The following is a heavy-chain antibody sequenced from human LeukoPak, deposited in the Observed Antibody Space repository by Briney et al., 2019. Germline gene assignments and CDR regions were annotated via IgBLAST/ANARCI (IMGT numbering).Heavy chain of an antibody. CDR2: VYLSGST. CDR1: GGSIGSSSYY. Sequence: SETLSLTCTVSGGSIGSSSYYWGWIRQPPGKGLEWIGSVYLSGSTYYNPSLKSRVTVSVDTSKNQFSLKLSSVTAADTAVYFCARRPTTYSGYDRGLDSWGQGTLVTVSS. V-gene: IGHV4-39*01. CDR3: ARRPTTYSGYDRGLDS. J-gene: IGHJ4*02. D-gene: IGHD5-12*01.